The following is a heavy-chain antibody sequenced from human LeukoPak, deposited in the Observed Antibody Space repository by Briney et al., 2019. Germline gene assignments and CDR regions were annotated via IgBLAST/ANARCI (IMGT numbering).Heavy chain of an antibody. Sequence: SETLSLTCTVSGDSISSSTFSWGWIRQPPGKGLEWIGSMDYSGDTYDNESLKSRVTISVDTSKNHFSLKLSAVTAADTAVYYCARLPLSTSYHYYGLDVWGLGTAVTVS. J-gene: IGHJ6*02. CDR3: ARLPLSTSYHYYGLDV. CDR2: MDYSGDT. D-gene: IGHD2-2*01. V-gene: IGHV4-39*02. CDR1: GDSISSSTFS.